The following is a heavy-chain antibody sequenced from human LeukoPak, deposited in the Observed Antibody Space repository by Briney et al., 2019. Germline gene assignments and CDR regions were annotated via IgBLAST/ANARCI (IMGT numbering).Heavy chain of an antibody. D-gene: IGHD1-26*01. V-gene: IGHV3-48*04. Sequence: GGSLRLSCAASGFTFSSYSMNWVRQAPGRGREGVSYISSSSSTIYYADSVKGRFTISRDNAKNSLYLQMNSLRAEDTAVDYCARDSGSYSSFDYWGQGTLVTVSS. J-gene: IGHJ4*02. CDR3: ARDSGSYSSFDY. CDR1: GFTFSSYS. CDR2: ISSSSSTI.